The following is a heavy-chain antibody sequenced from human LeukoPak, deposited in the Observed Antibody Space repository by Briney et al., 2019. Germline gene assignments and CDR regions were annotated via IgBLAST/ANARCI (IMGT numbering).Heavy chain of an antibody. J-gene: IGHJ4*02. CDR1: GLTVSNNY. V-gene: IGHV3-53*01. Sequence: PGGSLRLSCAASGLTVSNNYMKWVRQAPGKGLEWVSLIYSGGSTYYADSVKGRLTISRDNPKNTAYLQMNSLRAEDTAVYYCARDRHCSGGSCSGLWGQGTLVTVSS. CDR2: IYSGGST. CDR3: ARDRHCSGGSCSGL. D-gene: IGHD2-15*01.